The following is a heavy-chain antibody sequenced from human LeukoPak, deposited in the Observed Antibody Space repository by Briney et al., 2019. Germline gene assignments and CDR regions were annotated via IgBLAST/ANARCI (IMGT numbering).Heavy chain of an antibody. V-gene: IGHV4-34*01. CDR1: GGSFSGYY. D-gene: IGHD4-11*01. Sequence: PSETLSLTCAVYGGSFSGYYWSWIRQPPGKGLEWIGEINHSGSTNYNPSLKSRVTMSVDTSKNQFSLNLSSVTAADTAVYYCAREGGAYRSLDYWGQGTLVTVSS. J-gene: IGHJ4*02. CDR2: INHSGST. CDR3: AREGGAYRSLDY.